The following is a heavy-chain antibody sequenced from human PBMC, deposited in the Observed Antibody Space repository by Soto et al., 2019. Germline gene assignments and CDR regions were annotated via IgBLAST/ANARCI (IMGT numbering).Heavy chain of an antibody. CDR3: AKVHVDTAMTTEDYYFDY. J-gene: IGHJ4*02. CDR2: ISGSGGTT. Sequence: EVQLLESGGGLVQPGGSLRLSCAASGFTFSSYAMGWVRQAPGKGLEWVSAISGSGGTTYYANSVKGPFTISRDNSKNTLYLQMNRLRAEDTAVYYCAKVHVDTAMTTEDYYFDYWGQGALVTVSS. D-gene: IGHD5-18*01. V-gene: IGHV3-23*01. CDR1: GFTFSSYA.